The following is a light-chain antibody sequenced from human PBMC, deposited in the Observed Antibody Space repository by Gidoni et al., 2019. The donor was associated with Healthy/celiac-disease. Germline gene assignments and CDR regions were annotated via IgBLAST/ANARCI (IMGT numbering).Light chain of an antibody. V-gene: IGLV8-61*01. CDR1: SGSVSSSYY. CDR3: LLYMGSGNWV. CDR2: STN. Sequence: QTVVTQEPSFSVSPGWTVTLTCGLSSGSVSSSYYPSCYQQTPGQAPRTLIHSTNTRSSGVPDRFSGSILGNKAALTITGAQADDESDYYCLLYMGSGNWVFGGGTKLTVL. J-gene: IGLJ3*02.